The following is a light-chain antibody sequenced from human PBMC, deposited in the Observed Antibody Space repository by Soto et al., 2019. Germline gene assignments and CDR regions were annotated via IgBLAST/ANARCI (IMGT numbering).Light chain of an antibody. CDR2: WAS. CDR1: QSVFYSSNNKNY. V-gene: IGKV4-1*01. Sequence: DIVMTQSPESLAVSLGERATINCKSSQSVFYSSNNKNYLTWYQQKPGQPPKLLIHWASTRESGVPDRFSGSGSETDFTLTISSLQAEDVAVYYCQQYYSLPLTFGGGPKVEIK. CDR3: QQYYSLPLT. J-gene: IGKJ4*01.